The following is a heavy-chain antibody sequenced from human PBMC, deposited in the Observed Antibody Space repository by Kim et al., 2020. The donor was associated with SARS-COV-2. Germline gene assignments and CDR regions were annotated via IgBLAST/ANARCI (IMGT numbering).Heavy chain of an antibody. J-gene: IGHJ4*02. CDR2: INGGNGNT. Sequence: ASVKVSCKASGYTFTTFALYWVRRAPGQRLEWIGWINGGNGNTRYSQKFQARVSITRDTSATTAYLELSGLRSEDTAVYYCAREAVAGSFDYWGQGTLGTVSS. CDR3: AREAVAGSFDY. CDR1: GYTFTTFA. D-gene: IGHD6-19*01. V-gene: IGHV1-3*01.